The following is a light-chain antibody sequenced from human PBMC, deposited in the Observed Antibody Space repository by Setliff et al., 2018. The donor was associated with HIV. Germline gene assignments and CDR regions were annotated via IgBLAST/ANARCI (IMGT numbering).Light chain of an antibody. CDR3: SSYTSSSTYV. CDR2: DVG. J-gene: IGLJ1*01. CDR1: SSDVGGYNY. V-gene: IGLV2-14*03. Sequence: QSVLTQPASVFGSPGQSITISCTGTSSDVGGYNYVSWYQQHPGKAPKLMIYDVGNRPSGVSNRFSGSKSGNTASLTISGLQAEDEADYYCSSYTSSSTYVFGTGTKVTVL.